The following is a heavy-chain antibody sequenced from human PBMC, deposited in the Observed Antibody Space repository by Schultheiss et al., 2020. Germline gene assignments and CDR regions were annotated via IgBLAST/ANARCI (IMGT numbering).Heavy chain of an antibody. CDR1: GFTFSSYS. V-gene: IGHV3-21*01. CDR3: ARDPYPYDLWSGYYSSLNLYYFDY. D-gene: IGHD3-3*01. J-gene: IGHJ4*02. Sequence: GESLKISCAASGFTFSSYSMNWVRQAPGKGLEWVSSINSSNSYIYYAVSVKGRFTISRDNAMNSLYLQMNSLRAEDTAVYYCARDPYPYDLWSGYYSSLNLYYFDYWGQGTLVTVSS. CDR2: INSSNSYI.